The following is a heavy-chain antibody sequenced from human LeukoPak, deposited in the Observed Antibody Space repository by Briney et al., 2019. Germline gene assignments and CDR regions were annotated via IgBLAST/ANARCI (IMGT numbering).Heavy chain of an antibody. CDR3: AVNYGSSSYSYDY. D-gene: IGHD3-22*01. CDR1: GYSFTTYW. V-gene: IGHV5-51*01. CDR2: IYPGDSDT. J-gene: IGHJ4*02. Sequence: TGESLKTSCKASGYSFTTYWIAWVRQMPGKGLEWMGSIYPGDSDTKYSPSFQGQVTISADKSITTAYLQWSSLKASDTAIYYCAVNYGSSSYSYDYWGQGILVTVSS.